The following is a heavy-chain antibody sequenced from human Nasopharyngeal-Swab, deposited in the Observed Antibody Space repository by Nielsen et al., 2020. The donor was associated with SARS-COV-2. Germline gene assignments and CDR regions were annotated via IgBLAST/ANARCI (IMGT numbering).Heavy chain of an antibody. CDR2: ITGASDYM. D-gene: IGHD5-24*01. CDR1: GFIFSNYI. J-gene: IGHJ6*02. CDR3: VRDRDGYQFTYFFNYNYYGFDV. Sequence: GESLNTSCAASGFIFSNYIMNWVRQAPGKGLEWVSSITGASDYMYYADSVKGRFTISKDNSKNSLYLQMNSLRAEDTAVYFCVRDRDGYQFTYFFNYNYYGFDVWGPGTTVTVSS. V-gene: IGHV3-21*01.